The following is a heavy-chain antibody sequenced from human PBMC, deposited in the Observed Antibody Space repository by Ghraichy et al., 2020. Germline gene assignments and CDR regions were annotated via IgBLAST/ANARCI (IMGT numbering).Heavy chain of an antibody. J-gene: IGHJ6*02. CDR2: ISAYNGNT. Sequence: ASVKVSCKASGYTFTSYGISWVRQAPGQGLEWMGWISAYNGNTNYAQKLQGRVTMTTDTSTSTAYMELRSLRSDDTAVYYCARVPPPSYDFWSGYYSPLDYYYYYGMDVWGQGTTVTVSS. CDR1: GYTFTSYG. D-gene: IGHD3-3*01. V-gene: IGHV1-18*01. CDR3: ARVPPPSYDFWSGYYSPLDYYYYYGMDV.